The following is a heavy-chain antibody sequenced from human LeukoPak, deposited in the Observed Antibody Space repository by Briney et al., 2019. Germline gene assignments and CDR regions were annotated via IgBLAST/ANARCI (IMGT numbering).Heavy chain of an antibody. CDR1: GFTFSSYW. J-gene: IGHJ3*02. Sequence: GGSLRLSCTASGFTFSSYWMSWVRQAPGKGLEWVANIHQDGSEKYYVDSVKGRFTISRDNAKNSLYLQMNSLRAEDTAVYYCASSYYGSGNRQGAFDIWGQGTMVIVFS. CDR2: IHQDGSEK. D-gene: IGHD3-10*01. V-gene: IGHV3-7*01. CDR3: ASSYYGSGNRQGAFDI.